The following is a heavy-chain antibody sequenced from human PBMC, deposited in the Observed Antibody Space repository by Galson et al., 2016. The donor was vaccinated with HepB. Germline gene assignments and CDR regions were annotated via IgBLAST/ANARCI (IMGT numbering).Heavy chain of an antibody. D-gene: IGHD6-13*01. Sequence: SLRLSCAASGFTFDDYAMHWVRQAPWKGLEWVSGTSWNSGSIGYADSVKGRFTISRDNDKNSLHLQMNILRAEDTALYYCARGRGSNWRDAFDIWGQGTMVTVSS. V-gene: IGHV3-9*01. CDR2: TSWNSGSI. J-gene: IGHJ3*02. CDR3: ARGRGSNWRDAFDI. CDR1: GFTFDDYA.